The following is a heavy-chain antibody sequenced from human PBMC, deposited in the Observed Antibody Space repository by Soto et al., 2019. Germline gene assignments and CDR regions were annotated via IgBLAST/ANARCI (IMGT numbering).Heavy chain of an antibody. J-gene: IGHJ4*01. CDR2: INHSGST. V-gene: IGHV4-34*01. CDR3: ARNKITGLFDY. CDR1: GWSFSGYY. Sequence: QVQLQQWGAGLLKPSETLSLTCAVYGWSFSGYYLTWIRQHPGTGLEWIGEINHSGSTNYNPSLTSRVTISVDTSKNPFSLQLLSVTPAGTAVDSCARNKITGLFDYWGHGTLVTVSS. D-gene: IGHD2-8*02.